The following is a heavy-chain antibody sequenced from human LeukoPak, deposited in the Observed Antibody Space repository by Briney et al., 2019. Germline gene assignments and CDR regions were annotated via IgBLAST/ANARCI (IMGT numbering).Heavy chain of an antibody. D-gene: IGHD5-24*01. J-gene: IGHJ6*03. CDR1: GFRFDDYT. CDR3: VKDRRDGYYYMDV. CDR2: LSWDSVVL. V-gene: IGHV3-43*01. Sequence: PGGSLRLSCAASGFRFDDYTMHWVRQAPGKSLEWVSLLSWDSVVLDHADSVKGRFTISRDNAKNSLYLQMNSLRTEDSALYYCVKDRRDGYYYMDVWGKGTAVTVSS.